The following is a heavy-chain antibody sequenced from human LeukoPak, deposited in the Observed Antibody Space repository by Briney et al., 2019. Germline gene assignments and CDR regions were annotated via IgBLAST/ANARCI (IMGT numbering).Heavy chain of an antibody. CDR1: GGSISSGDYY. D-gene: IGHD7-27*01. V-gene: IGHV4-30-4*08. CDR2: IYYSGST. CDR3: ARVQLGIDAFDI. Sequence: SQTLSLTCTVSGGSISSGDYYWSWIRQPPGKGLEWIVYIYYSGSTYYHPSLKSRVTISVDTSKNQFSLKLSSVTAADTAVYYCARVQLGIDAFDIWGQGTMVTVSS. J-gene: IGHJ3*02.